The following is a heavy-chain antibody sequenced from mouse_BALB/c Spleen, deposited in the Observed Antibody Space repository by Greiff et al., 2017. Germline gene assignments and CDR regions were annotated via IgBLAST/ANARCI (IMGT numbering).Heavy chain of an antibody. CDR3: AREVRRLLDY. V-gene: IGHV1-87*01. CDR1: GYTFTSYW. CDR2: IYPGDGDT. Sequence: QVQLQQSGAELARPGASVKLSCKASGYTFTSYWMQWVKQRPGQGLEWIGAIYPGDGDTRYTQKFKGKATLTADKSSSTAYMQLSSLASEDSAVYYCAREVRRLLDYWGQGTTLTVSS. J-gene: IGHJ2*01. D-gene: IGHD2-14*01.